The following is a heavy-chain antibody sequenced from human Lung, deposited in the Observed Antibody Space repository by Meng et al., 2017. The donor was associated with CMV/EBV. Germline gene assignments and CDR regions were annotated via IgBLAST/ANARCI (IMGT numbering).Heavy chain of an antibody. CDR3: ARSDFWSGYGMDV. D-gene: IGHD3-3*01. CDR1: GGSISSYY. V-gene: IGHV4-59*01. Sequence: SETLSLTCTVSGGSISSYYRSWIRQPPGKGLEWIGYIYYSGSTNYNPSLKSRVTISVDTSKNQFSLKLSSVTAADTAVYYCARSDFWSGYGMDVWGQGTTVTVSS. J-gene: IGHJ6*02. CDR2: IYYSGST.